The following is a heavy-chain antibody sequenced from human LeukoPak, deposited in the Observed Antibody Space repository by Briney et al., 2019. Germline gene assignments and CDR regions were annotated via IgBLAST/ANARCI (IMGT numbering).Heavy chain of an antibody. CDR2: ISYDGSNK. Sequence: GGSLRLSCAASGFTFSSYVMHWVRQAPGKELEWVAVISYDGSNKYYADSVKGRFTISRDNSKNTLYLQMNSLRAEDTAVYYCAAGLVVIDAFDIWGQGTMVTVSS. CDR3: AAGLVVIDAFDI. J-gene: IGHJ3*02. D-gene: IGHD3-22*01. CDR1: GFTFSSYV. V-gene: IGHV3-30-3*01.